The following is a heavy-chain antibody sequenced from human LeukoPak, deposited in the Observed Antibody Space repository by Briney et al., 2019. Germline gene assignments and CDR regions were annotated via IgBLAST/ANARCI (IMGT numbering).Heavy chain of an antibody. CDR1: GGSIGSGGYY. CDR2: IYYSGST. V-gene: IGHV4-31*03. J-gene: IGHJ6*02. D-gene: IGHD6-13*01. CDR3: ARDERRAAAAYYYYYGMDV. Sequence: SETLSLTCTVSGGSIGSGGYYWSWIRQHPGKGLEWIGYIYYSGSTYYNPSLKSRVTISVDTSKNQFSLKLSSVTAADTAVYYCARDERRAAAAYYYYYGMDVWGQGTTVTVSS.